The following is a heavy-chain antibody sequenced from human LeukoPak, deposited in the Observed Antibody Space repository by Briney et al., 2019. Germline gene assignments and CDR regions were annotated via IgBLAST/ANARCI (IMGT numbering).Heavy chain of an antibody. V-gene: IGHV1-18*01. CDR3: ASTYGDYALDFYYYGMDV. Sequence: ASVKVSCKVSGYTLTELSMHWVRQAPGQGLEWMGWISAYNGNTNYAQKLQGRVTMTTDTSTSTAYMELRSLRSDDTAVYYCASTYGDYALDFYYYGMDVWGQGTTVTVSS. J-gene: IGHJ6*02. D-gene: IGHD4-17*01. CDR2: ISAYNGNT. CDR1: GYTLTELS.